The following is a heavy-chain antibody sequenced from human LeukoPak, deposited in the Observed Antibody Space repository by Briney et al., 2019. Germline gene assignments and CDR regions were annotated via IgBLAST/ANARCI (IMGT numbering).Heavy chain of an antibody. CDR3: IFYPGSFDY. Sequence: ASVKVSCKASGYTFTGFHIHWVRQAPGQGLEYMGWINPDSGATSYTQSFQGRVTMTRDTSISTAYLDLSGLRPDDTAVYYCIFYPGSFDYWGQGTLVTVSS. D-gene: IGHD3-10*01. V-gene: IGHV1-2*02. J-gene: IGHJ4*02. CDR2: INPDSGAT. CDR1: GYTFTGFH.